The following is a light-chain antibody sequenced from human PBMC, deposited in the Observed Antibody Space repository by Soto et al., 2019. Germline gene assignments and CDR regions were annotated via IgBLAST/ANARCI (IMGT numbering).Light chain of an antibody. CDR3: HQYDNAPKT. J-gene: IGKJ2*01. CDR2: GAS. Sequence: EIVLMQSPGTLSLSPGERATLSCRASQSIKRSYLAWYQQKTGQAPRVLIYGASNRATGIPDRFSGSGSGTDFSLTISRLEPEDFAVYYCHQYDNAPKTFGQGTKVEIK. CDR1: QSIKRSY. V-gene: IGKV3-20*01.